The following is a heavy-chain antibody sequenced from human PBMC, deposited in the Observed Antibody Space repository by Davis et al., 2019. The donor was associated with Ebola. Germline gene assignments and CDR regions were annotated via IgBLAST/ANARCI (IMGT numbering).Heavy chain of an antibody. D-gene: IGHD4-17*01. J-gene: IGHJ4*02. CDR1: GISFSGYA. CDR3: ATGVTTFREAGLGF. Sequence: PGGSLRLSCAASGISFSGYALHWVRQAPGKGLEWVSFISFSGNTIYYPDSVKGRFTISRDSAKNSLYLQMNSLRAEDTAVYYCATGVTTFREAGLGFWGQGTLVTVSS. V-gene: IGHV3-48*04. CDR2: ISFSGNTI.